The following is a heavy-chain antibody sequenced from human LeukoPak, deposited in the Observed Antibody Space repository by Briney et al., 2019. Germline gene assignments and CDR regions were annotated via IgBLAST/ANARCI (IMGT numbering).Heavy chain of an antibody. Sequence: GESLKISCKTSGYSFTSHWIGWVRQMPGKGLEWMALIYPGDSDTRYSPSFRGQVSISADWSISTAYLQWSCLEASDTAMYYCGRLDREDSIPRCPRDWGAFVIGGQGTRVPVP. D-gene: IGHD3-16*01. V-gene: IGHV5-51*01. CDR1: GYSFTSHW. CDR2: IYPGDSDT. J-gene: IGHJ3*02. CDR3: GRLDREDSIPRCPRDWGAFVI.